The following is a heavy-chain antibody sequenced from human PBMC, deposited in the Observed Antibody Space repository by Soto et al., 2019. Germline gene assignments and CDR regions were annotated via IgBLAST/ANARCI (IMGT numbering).Heavy chain of an antibody. Sequence: QVQLVESGGGVVHPGGSLRLSCAASRVTFSTSGIHWVRQAPGKGLEWLAVISYDAKREYFADSVRGRFTVPRDNSGDTLYLQMNTLRPGNTAVYYCARDRNFYDSNGDLAFDMWGQGTMVTVSS. D-gene: IGHD3-22*01. CDR2: ISYDAKRE. CDR1: RVTFSTSG. V-gene: IGHV3-30*03. CDR3: ARDRNFYDSNGDLAFDM. J-gene: IGHJ3*02.